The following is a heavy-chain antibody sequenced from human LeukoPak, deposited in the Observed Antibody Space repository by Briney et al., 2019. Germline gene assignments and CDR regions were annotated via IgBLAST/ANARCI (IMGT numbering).Heavy chain of an antibody. Sequence: GASVKVSCKASGYTFTSYGISWVRQAPGQGLEWMGGIIPIFDTANYAQKFQGRVTITADESTCTAYMELSSLRSEDTAVYYCASRVAVAGTSYWFDPWGQRTLVTVSS. CDR3: ASRVAVAGTSYWFDP. J-gene: IGHJ5*02. CDR2: IIPIFDTA. V-gene: IGHV1-69*13. CDR1: GYTFTSYG. D-gene: IGHD6-19*01.